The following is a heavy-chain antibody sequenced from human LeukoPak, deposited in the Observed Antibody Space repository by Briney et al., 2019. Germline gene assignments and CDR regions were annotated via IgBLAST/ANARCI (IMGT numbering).Heavy chain of an antibody. J-gene: IGHJ4*02. CDR3: ARARATYFIAALAY. CDR2: ISSSSSYI. Sequence: GGSLRLSCAASGFTFSSYTMNWVRQAPGKGLEWVSSISSSSSYIYYADSVKGRFTISRDNAKNSLYLQMNSLRADDTAVYYCARARATYFIAALAYWGQGTLVTVSS. D-gene: IGHD6-6*01. V-gene: IGHV3-21*01. CDR1: GFTFSSYT.